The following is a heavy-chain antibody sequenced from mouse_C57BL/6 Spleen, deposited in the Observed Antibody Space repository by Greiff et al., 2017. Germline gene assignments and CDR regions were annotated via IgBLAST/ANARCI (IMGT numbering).Heavy chain of an antibody. CDR3: AWILYDGFTGYAMGY. Sequence: QVTLKESGPGILQSSQTLSLTCSFSGFSLSTSGMGVCWIRQPSGKGLEWLAHIYWDDDKRYNPSLKGRLTISEDTSKNQVFLKITRVDTADTAPYYCAWILYDGFTGYAMGYWGQGTSVTVSS. D-gene: IGHD2-3*01. J-gene: IGHJ4*01. V-gene: IGHV8-12*01. CDR2: IYWDDDK. CDR1: GFSLSTSGMG.